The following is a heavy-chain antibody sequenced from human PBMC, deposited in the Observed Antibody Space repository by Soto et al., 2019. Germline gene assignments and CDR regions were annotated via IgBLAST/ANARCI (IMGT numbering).Heavy chain of an antibody. CDR2: INPNSGGT. Sequence: ASVKVSCKASGYTFTGYYMHWVQQAPGQGLEWMGWINPNSGGTNYAQKFQGWVTMTRDTSISTAYMELSRLRSDDTAVYYCARGVAVAGTAGLDYWGQGTLVTVSS. CDR3: ARGVAVAGTAGLDY. D-gene: IGHD6-19*01. CDR1: GYTFTGYY. V-gene: IGHV1-2*04. J-gene: IGHJ4*02.